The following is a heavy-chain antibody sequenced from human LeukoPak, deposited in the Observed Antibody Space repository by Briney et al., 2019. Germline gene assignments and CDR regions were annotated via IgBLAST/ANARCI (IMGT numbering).Heavy chain of an antibody. Sequence: PGGSLRLSCAASGFTFSSYWMSWVRQAPGKGLEWVANIKQDRSEKYYVDSAKGRFTISRDNAKNSLYLQMNSLRAEDTAVYYCARLILRGSSWQHNWFDPWGQGTLVTVSS. J-gene: IGHJ5*02. V-gene: IGHV3-7*01. CDR2: IKQDRSEK. D-gene: IGHD6-13*01. CDR1: GFTFSSYW. CDR3: ARLILRGSSWQHNWFDP.